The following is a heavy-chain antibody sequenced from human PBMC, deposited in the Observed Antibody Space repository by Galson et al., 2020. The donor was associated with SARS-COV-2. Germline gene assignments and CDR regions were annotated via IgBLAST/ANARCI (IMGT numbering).Heavy chain of an antibody. CDR1: GFTFSSYG. CDR3: AGCQGVYYYYGMDV. V-gene: IGHV3-33*01. D-gene: IGHD3-16*01. CDR2: IWYDGSNK. J-gene: IGHJ6*02. Sequence: GSLRLSCAASGFTFSSYGMHWVRQAPGKGLEWVAVIWYDGSNKYYADSVKGRFTISRDNSKNTLYLQMNSLRAEDTAVYYCAGCQGVYYYYGMDVWGQGTTVTVSS.